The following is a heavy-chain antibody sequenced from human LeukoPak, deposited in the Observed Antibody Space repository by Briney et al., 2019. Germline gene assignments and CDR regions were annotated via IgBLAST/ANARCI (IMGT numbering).Heavy chain of an antibody. CDR2: ISWNSGSI. CDR1: GFTFDDYA. D-gene: IGHD3-3*01. V-gene: IGHV3-9*01. Sequence: GRSLRLSCAASGFTFDDYAMHWVRQAPGKGLEWVSGISWNSGSIGYADSVKGRFTISRDNAKNSLYLQMNSLRAEDTAVYYCAREAYWAGGNPLTIFGVVGGTSFDYWGQGTLVTVSS. CDR3: AREAYWAGGNPLTIFGVVGGTSFDY. J-gene: IGHJ4*02.